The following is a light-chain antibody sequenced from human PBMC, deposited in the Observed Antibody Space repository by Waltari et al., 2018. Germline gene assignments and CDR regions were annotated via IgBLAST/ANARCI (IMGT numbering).Light chain of an antibody. Sequence: DIVLTQSPAILSLSPGERASLSCRASQIVTNYFAWYQQKPGQAPRLLLYDTSNRDTGIPARFSGSGFGTDFTLTISSLEPEDFAVYYCQQRRDWPLTFGGGTKVEIK. V-gene: IGKV3-11*01. CDR1: QIVTNY. CDR2: DTS. CDR3: QQRRDWPLT. J-gene: IGKJ4*01.